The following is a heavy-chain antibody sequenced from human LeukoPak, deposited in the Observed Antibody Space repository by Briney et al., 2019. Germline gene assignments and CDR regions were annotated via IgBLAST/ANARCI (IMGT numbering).Heavy chain of an antibody. CDR1: GYTFTNYG. V-gene: IGHV1-18*01. Sequence: GASVKASCKASGYTFTNYGLSWVRQAPGQGLEWMGWISAYNGNTNYAQNLQGRVTMTTDTSTSTAYMELRSLRSDDTAVYFCARGHGDHSFDYWGQGTLVTVSS. CDR3: ARGHGDHSFDY. J-gene: IGHJ4*02. CDR2: ISAYNGNT. D-gene: IGHD4-17*01.